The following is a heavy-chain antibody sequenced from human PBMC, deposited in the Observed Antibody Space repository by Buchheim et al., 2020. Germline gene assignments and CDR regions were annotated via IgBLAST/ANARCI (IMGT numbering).Heavy chain of an antibody. CDR3: ARYLSYYYYYYGMDV. CDR2: INHSGST. Sequence: QVQLQQWGAGLLKPSETLSLTCAVYGGSFSGYYWSWIRQPPGKGLEWIGEINHSGSTNYNPSLKSRVTISVDTSTNQFSLKLSSVTAADTAVYYCARYLSYYYYYYGMDVWGQGTT. CDR1: GGSFSGYY. V-gene: IGHV4-34*01. J-gene: IGHJ6*02.